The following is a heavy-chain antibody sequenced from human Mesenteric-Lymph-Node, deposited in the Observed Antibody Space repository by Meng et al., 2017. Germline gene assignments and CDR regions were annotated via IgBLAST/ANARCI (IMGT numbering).Heavy chain of an antibody. J-gene: IGHJ4*02. CDR3: ARGRLWFGEFSSWLWNFNDY. CDR1: GYTFISHV. CDR2: KIGYNGST. D-gene: IGHD3-10*01. Sequence: ASVKVSCKASGYTFISHVYNWVGLAPGQGLEWMGWKIGYNGSTSYAQKFQGRVTMTRDTSTSTVYMELSSLRSEDTAVYYCARGRLWFGEFSSWLWNFNDYWGQGTLVTVSS. V-gene: IGHV1-18*01.